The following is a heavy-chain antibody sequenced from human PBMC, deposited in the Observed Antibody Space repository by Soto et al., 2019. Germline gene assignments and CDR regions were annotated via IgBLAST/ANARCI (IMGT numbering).Heavy chain of an antibody. D-gene: IGHD6-13*01. V-gene: IGHV4-34*01. CDR2: INHSGRT. CDR1: GGSFSGYY. Sequence: QVQLQQWGAGLLKPSETLSLTCAVYGGSFSGYYWNWIRQPPGKGLEWIGEINHSGRTNYNPSLKSRVTISVDTSKNQFALKLSSVTAADTAGYYCARGRPFDSSSWYVNYWGQGTLVTVSS. CDR3: ARGRPFDSSSWYVNY. J-gene: IGHJ4*02.